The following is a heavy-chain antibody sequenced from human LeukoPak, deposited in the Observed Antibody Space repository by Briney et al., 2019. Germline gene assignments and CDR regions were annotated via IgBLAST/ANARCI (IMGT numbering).Heavy chain of an antibody. CDR2: IYAGDSDT. CDR1: GYTFPNYR. J-gene: IGHJ4*02. Sequence: GESRKISCKSSGYTFPNYRIAWVRQMPGKGLEWMGIIYAGDSDTRYSPSFQGQVTISADRSISTAYLQWSSLKASDTAMYYCARRVDSVFSCDFWGGGPVVTVSS. V-gene: IGHV5-51*01. CDR3: ARRVDSVFSCDF. D-gene: IGHD2-15*01.